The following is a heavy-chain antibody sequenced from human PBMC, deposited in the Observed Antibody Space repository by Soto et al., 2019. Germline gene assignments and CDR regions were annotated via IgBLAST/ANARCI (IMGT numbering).Heavy chain of an antibody. CDR2: TIPTFGTV. CDR3: AAIRGEYRLGGAIDI. J-gene: IGHJ3*02. D-gene: IGHD3-16*01. CDR1: GGTLTNHA. Sequence: QVHLVQSGAELKKPGSSVKLSCKTSGGTLTNHAIIWVRQAPGQRLLWMGGTIPTFGTVNYSLKFQVRLTITADGKTGTASMELTYLRPEDTAVYYCAAIRGEYRLGGAIDIWGQGTVVTVSA. V-gene: IGHV1-69*12.